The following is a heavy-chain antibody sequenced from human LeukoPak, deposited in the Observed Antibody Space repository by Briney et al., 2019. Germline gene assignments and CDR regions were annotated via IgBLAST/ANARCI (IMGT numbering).Heavy chain of an antibody. CDR2: IKSKTDGGTI. Sequence: GGSLRLSRAASGFTFSTAWVNWVRQAPGKGLEWVGRIKSKTDGGTIDYAAPVKGRFTISRDDSKNTLYLQMNSLKTEDTAVYYCTTDGYCSGGNCYSYDYWGLGTLVTVSS. J-gene: IGHJ4*02. V-gene: IGHV3-15*01. CDR1: GFTFSTAW. D-gene: IGHD2-15*01. CDR3: TTDGYCSGGNCYSYDY.